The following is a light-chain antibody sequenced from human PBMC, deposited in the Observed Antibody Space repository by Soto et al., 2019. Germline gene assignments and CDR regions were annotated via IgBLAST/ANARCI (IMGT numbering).Light chain of an antibody. V-gene: IGKV3-15*01. CDR2: DAS. J-gene: IGKJ1*01. Sequence: EIVMTQSPATLSVSPGERATLSCRASQSVSSHLAWYQHKPGQAPRLLIYDASTRATDVPDRFTGSGSAKEFTLTISSLQSEDFAVYYCQQYNNWPLTWTFGLGTKVEIK. CDR3: QQYNNWPLTWT. CDR1: QSVSSH.